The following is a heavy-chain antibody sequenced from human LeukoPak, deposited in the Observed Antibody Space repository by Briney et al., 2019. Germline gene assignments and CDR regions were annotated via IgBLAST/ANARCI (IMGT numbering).Heavy chain of an antibody. CDR3: ARVSSAMVARTHYYYYMDV. Sequence: SETLSLTCTVSGGSISSSSYYWGWIRQPPGKGLEWIGSIYYSGSTSYNPSLKSRVTISVDTSKNQFSLKLSSVTAADTAVYYCARVSSAMVARTHYYYYMDVWGKGTTVTVSS. CDR2: IYYSGST. J-gene: IGHJ6*03. CDR1: GGSISSSSYY. D-gene: IGHD2-15*01. V-gene: IGHV4-39*07.